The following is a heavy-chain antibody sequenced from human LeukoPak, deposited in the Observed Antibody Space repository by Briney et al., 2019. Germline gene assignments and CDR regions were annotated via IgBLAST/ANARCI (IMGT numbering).Heavy chain of an antibody. Sequence: SETLSLTCTVSGDSISSSSYYWGWIRQPPGKGLEWIGSIYYSGSTYCNPSLKSRVTISVDTSKNQLSLKVTSVTAADTAVFYCARGRHSSGWYSPDYWGQGTLVTVSS. CDR3: ARGRHSSGWYSPDY. V-gene: IGHV4-39*01. D-gene: IGHD6-19*01. CDR2: IYYSGST. J-gene: IGHJ4*02. CDR1: GDSISSSSYY.